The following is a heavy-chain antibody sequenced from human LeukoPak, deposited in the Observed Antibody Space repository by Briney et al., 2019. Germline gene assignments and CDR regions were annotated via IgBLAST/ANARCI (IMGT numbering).Heavy chain of an antibody. CDR2: INHSGST. J-gene: IGHJ4*02. V-gene: IGHV4-34*01. Sequence: PSETLSLTCAVYGGSFSGYYWGWIRQPPGQGLEWIGEINHSGSTNYNPSLKSRVTMSVDTSKNQFSLKLSSVTAADTAVYYCARAPGYSYGYSLGPAFDYWGQGTLVTVSS. CDR3: ARAPGYSYGYSLGPAFDY. CDR1: GGSFSGYY. D-gene: IGHD5-18*01.